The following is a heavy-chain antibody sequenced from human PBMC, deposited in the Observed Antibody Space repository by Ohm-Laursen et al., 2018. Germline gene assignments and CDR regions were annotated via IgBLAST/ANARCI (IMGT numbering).Heavy chain of an antibody. V-gene: IGHV3-21*01. J-gene: IGHJ4*02. Sequence: SLRLSCAASGLTVSSNYMTWVRQAPGKGLEWVSSISSSSSYIYYADSVKGRFTISRDNAKNSLYLQMNSLRAEDTAVYYCARDLRSSGWRQVDYWGQSTLVTVSS. CDR1: GLTVSSNY. CDR3: ARDLRSSGWRQVDY. D-gene: IGHD6-19*01. CDR2: ISSSSSYI.